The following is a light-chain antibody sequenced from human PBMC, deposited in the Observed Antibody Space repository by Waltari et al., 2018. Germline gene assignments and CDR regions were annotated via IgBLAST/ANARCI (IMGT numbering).Light chain of an antibody. V-gene: IGLV8-61*01. CDR3: VLYMGGGIM. J-gene: IGLJ3*02. CDR2: STN. Sequence: QTVVTQEPSLSVSPGGTVTLTRGLSSGSVSTSYYPSWYQQTPGQAPRPLIYSTNPRSSGVPDRFSGCILGNKAALTITGAEADEEWGYHCVLYMGGGIMFGGGTKLTVL. CDR1: SGSVSTSYY.